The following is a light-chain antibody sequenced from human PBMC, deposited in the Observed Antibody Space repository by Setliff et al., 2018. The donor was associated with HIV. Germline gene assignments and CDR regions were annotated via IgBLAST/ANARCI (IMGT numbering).Light chain of an antibody. CDR3: SSYAGNNNYV. Sequence: QSALTQHPSASGSPGQSVTITCTGTSSDVGRYNFVSWYQQHPGKAPKLMIYEVSKRPAGVPDRFSGSKSDNTASLTVSGLQAEDEADYYCSSYAGNNNYVVGTGTKV. CDR2: EVS. J-gene: IGLJ1*01. V-gene: IGLV2-8*01. CDR1: SSDVGRYNF.